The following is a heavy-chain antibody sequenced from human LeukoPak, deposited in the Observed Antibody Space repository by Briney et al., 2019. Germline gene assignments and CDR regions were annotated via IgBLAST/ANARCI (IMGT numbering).Heavy chain of an antibody. V-gene: IGHV4-38-2*02. J-gene: IGHJ4*02. CDR2: IYHSGST. CDR3: AREGQWGQFDY. CDR1: GYSISSGYY. D-gene: IGHD1-26*01. Sequence: SETLSLTCAVSGYSISSGYYWGWIRQPPGKGLEWIGSIYHSGSTYYNPSLKSRVTISVDTSKNQFSLKLSSVTAADTAVYYCAREGQWGQFDYWGQGTLVTVSS.